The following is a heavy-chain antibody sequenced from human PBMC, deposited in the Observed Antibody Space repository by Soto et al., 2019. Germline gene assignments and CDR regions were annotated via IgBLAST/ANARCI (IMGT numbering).Heavy chain of an antibody. V-gene: IGHV3-23*01. CDR3: ANSIAAAGIAMDY. D-gene: IGHD6-13*01. CDR1: GFTFSSYA. J-gene: IGHJ4*02. Sequence: EVQLLESGGGLVQPGGSLRLSCAASGFTFSSYAMRWVRQAPRKGLEWVSAISGSGGGTYYADSVKGRFTISRDNSKNTLYLQMNSLRAEDTAVYYCANSIAAAGIAMDYWGQGTLVTVSS. CDR2: ISGSGGGT.